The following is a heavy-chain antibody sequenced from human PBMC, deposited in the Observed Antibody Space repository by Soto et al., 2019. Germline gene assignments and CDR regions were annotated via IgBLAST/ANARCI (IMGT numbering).Heavy chain of an antibody. J-gene: IGHJ3*02. Sequence: EVQLLESGGGLVQPGGSLRLSCTASGFTFSSSAMNWVRQAPGQGLEWVASVSENGGSRGGTYYADSVKGRFTISRDNSKNTLYLQMDSLRGADTAVYDCASAKALVIAALGIWGPGTMVTVSA. V-gene: IGHV3-23*01. D-gene: IGHD2-21*01. CDR3: ASAKALVIAALGI. CDR1: GFTFSSSA. CDR2: VSENGGSRGGT.